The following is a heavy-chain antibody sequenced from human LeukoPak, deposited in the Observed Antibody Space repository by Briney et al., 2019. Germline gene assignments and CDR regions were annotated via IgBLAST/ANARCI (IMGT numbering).Heavy chain of an antibody. J-gene: IGHJ6*02. CDR1: GGSISSGGYY. V-gene: IGHV4-31*03. D-gene: IGHD2-21*02. Sequence: SETLSLTCTVSGGSISSGGYYWSWIRQHPGKGLEWIGYIYYSGSTYYNPSLKSRVTISVDTSKNQFSLKLSSVTAADTAVYYCASTAYCGGDWPPQGMDVWGQGSTATVSS. CDR2: IYYSGST. CDR3: ASTAYCGGDWPPQGMDV.